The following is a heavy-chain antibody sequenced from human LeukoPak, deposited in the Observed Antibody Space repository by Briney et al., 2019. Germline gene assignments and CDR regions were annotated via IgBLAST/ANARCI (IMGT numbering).Heavy chain of an antibody. V-gene: IGHV3-21*01. Sequence: PGGSLRLSCAASGFTFSSYSMYWVRQAPGKGLEWVSSISSGSKYIYNADSVKGRFTISRDNAKNSLYLQMNSLRAEDTAVYYCARALSYSYGSMDFWGQGTLVIVSS. CDR3: ARALSYSYGSMDF. CDR2: ISSGSKYI. CDR1: GFTFSSYS. D-gene: IGHD5-18*01. J-gene: IGHJ4*02.